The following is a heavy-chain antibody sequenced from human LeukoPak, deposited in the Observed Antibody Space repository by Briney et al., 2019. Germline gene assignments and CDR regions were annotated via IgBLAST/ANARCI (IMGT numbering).Heavy chain of an antibody. CDR3: AREAVEYCSGGSCSNWFDP. CDR1: GYTFTSYY. CDR2: INPSGGSK. V-gene: IGHV1-46*01. Sequence: GASVTVSCKASGYTFTSYYMHWVRQAPGQGPEWMGIINPSGGSKNYAQKFQGRVTITRDTSTSTVYMELSSLRTEDTAVYYCAREAVEYCSGGSCSNWFDPWGQGTLVTVSS. J-gene: IGHJ5*02. D-gene: IGHD2-15*01.